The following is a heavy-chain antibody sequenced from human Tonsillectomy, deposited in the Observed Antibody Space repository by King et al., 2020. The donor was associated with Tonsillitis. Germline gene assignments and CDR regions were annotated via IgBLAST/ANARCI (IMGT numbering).Heavy chain of an antibody. Sequence: DVKLVESGESLVQPGRSLRLSCAASGFTFGDYAMHWVRQAPGKGMEWVSGISWNSGTILYADSVKGRFTISRDDAKSSLYLQMNSLRTEDTALYYCARRASSSSFVYFDCWGQGSLATVYS. V-gene: IGHV3-9*01. J-gene: IGHJ4*02. CDR2: ISWNSGTI. D-gene: IGHD6-6*01. CDR3: ARRASSSSFVYFDC. CDR1: GFTFGDYA.